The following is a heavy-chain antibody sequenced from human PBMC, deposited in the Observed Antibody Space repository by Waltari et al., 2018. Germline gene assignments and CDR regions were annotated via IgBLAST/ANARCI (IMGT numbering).Heavy chain of an antibody. Sequence: EVQLVESGGGLVQPGGSLRLSCAASGFTFSSYSMNWVRQAPGKGLEWVSYISSSSSTIYYADSVKGRFTISRDNAKNSLYLQMNSLRAEDTAVYYCARVGSGWYFDLWGRGTLVTVSS. CDR2: ISSSSSTI. V-gene: IGHV3-48*01. CDR1: GFTFSSYS. CDR3: ARVGSGWYFDL. D-gene: IGHD6-19*01. J-gene: IGHJ2*01.